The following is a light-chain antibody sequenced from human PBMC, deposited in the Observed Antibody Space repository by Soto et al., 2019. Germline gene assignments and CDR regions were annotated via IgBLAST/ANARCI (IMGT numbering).Light chain of an antibody. CDR3: HQYGSSPRT. J-gene: IGKJ1*01. CDR1: QSVSSNF. V-gene: IGKV3-20*01. Sequence: EIVLTQSPGTLSLSPGDRATLSCRASQSVSSNFLAWYQQKPGQAPRLLIYGASIRATGIPDRFSGSGSGTDFTLTIRRLEPEEFAMYFCHQYGSSPRTFGQGTKVEI. CDR2: GAS.